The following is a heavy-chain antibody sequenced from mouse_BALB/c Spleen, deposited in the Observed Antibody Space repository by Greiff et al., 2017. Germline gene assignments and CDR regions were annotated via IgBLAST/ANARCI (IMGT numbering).Heavy chain of an antibody. D-gene: IGHD1-1*01. CDR2: IWWNDDK. Sequence: QVTLKVCGPGILQPSQTLSLTCSFSGFSLSTSGMSVGWIRQPSGKGLEWLAHIWWNDDKYYNPALKSRLTISKDTSNNQVFLKIASVVTADTATYYCARIGGYYYGSIYYFDYWGQGTTLTVSS. V-gene: IGHV8-8*01. CDR3: ARIGGYYYGSIYYFDY. CDR1: GFSLSTSGMS. J-gene: IGHJ2*01.